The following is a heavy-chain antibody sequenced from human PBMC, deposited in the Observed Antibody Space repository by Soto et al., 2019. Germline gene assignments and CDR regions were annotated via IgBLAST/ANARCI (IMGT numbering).Heavy chain of an antibody. CDR1: GYTFTGYY. D-gene: IGHD3-9*01. J-gene: IGHJ4*02. CDR2: INPNSGGT. CDR3: ARASRSALQDNSDILTGYFDY. Sequence: ASVKVSCKASGYTFTGYYMHWVRQAPGQGLEWMGWINPNSGGTNYAQKFQGWVTMNRDTSISTAYMELSRLRSDDTAVYYCARASRSALQDNSDILTGYFDYWGQGTLVTVSS. V-gene: IGHV1-2*04.